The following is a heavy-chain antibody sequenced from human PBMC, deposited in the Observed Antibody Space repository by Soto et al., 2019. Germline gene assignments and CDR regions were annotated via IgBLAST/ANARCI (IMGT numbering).Heavy chain of an antibody. CDR2: INHSGST. CDR1: GGSFSGYY. J-gene: IGHJ3*02. D-gene: IGHD2-15*01. V-gene: IGHV4-34*01. Sequence: SETLSLTCAVYGGSFSGYYWSWIRQPPGKGLEWIGEINHSGSTNYNPSLKSRVTISVDTSKNQFSLKLSSVTAADTAVYYCARVQVVVAATRAFDIWGQGTMVTVS. CDR3: ARVQVVVAATRAFDI.